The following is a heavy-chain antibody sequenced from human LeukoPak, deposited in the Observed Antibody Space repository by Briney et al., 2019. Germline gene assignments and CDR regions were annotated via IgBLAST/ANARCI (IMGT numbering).Heavy chain of an antibody. CDR3: ATVGWHEYNWFEP. CDR2: FDPEDGET. CDR1: GYTLTELS. J-gene: IGHJ5*02. Sequence: VASVKVSCKVSGYTLTELSMHWVRQAPGKGLEWMGGFDPEDGETIYAQKFQGRVTMTEDTSTDTAYMELSSLRSEDTAVYYCATVGWHEYNWFEPWGQGTLVTVSS. D-gene: IGHD6-19*01. V-gene: IGHV1-24*01.